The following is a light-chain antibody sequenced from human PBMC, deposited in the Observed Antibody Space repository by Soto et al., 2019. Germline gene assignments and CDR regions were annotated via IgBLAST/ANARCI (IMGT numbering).Light chain of an antibody. CDR1: ELSKQY. J-gene: IGLJ1*01. Sequence: YELTHTPSVSVSPGQTARITCSGDELSKQYVYWYQQKPGQAPVLVIYKDNERASGIPERFSASSSGTTVTLTISGVRAEDEADYYCQSSDDTGNYYLFGTGTKVTVL. CDR2: KDN. V-gene: IGLV3-25*02. CDR3: QSSDDTGNYYL.